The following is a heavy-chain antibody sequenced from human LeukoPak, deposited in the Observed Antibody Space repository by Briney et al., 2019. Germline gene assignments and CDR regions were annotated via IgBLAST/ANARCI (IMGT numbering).Heavy chain of an antibody. Sequence: GGSLILSCAVSGFTFSNYWMTWVRQAPGKGLEWVANIKQDGSEKYYVDSVKGRFTISRDNAKNSLYLQMNSLRAEDTAVYYCARDLIRGPEWEIDYWGQGDLVTVSS. CDR2: IKQDGSEK. CDR3: ARDLIRGPEWEIDY. D-gene: IGHD1-26*01. J-gene: IGHJ4*02. CDR1: GFTFSNYW. V-gene: IGHV3-7*01.